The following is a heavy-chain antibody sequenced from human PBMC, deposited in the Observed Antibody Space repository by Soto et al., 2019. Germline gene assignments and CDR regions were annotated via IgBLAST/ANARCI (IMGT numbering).Heavy chain of an antibody. CDR1: GGSISSGDYY. J-gene: IGHJ4*02. D-gene: IGHD6-25*01. V-gene: IGHV4-30-4*01. Sequence: QVQLQESGPGLVKPSQTLSLTCTVSGGSISSGDYYWSWIRQPPGKGLEWIGYIYYSGTTYYNPSLKSRLTISTDPSKNQLSLKLTSVSAADTAVYYCARSPSGYGDFGFWGQGTLVTVSS. CDR2: IYYSGTT. CDR3: ARSPSGYGDFGF.